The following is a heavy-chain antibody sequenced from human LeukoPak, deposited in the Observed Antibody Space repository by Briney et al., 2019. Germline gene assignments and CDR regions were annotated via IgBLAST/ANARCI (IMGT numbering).Heavy chain of an antibody. CDR3: ASCGADYYGSGIFDP. D-gene: IGHD3-10*01. Sequence: SVKVSCKASGGTFSSYAISWVRQAPRQGLEWMGGIIPIFGTANYAQKFQGRVTITADESTSTAYMELSSLRSEDTAVYYCASCGADYYGSGIFDPWGQGTLVTVSS. CDR1: GGTFSSYA. J-gene: IGHJ5*02. V-gene: IGHV1-69*13. CDR2: IIPIFGTA.